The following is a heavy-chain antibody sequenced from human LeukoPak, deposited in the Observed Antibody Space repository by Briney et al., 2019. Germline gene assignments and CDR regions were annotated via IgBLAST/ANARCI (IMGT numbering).Heavy chain of an antibody. V-gene: IGHV3-23*01. CDR2: ISGSGGST. CDR1: GFTFSSYG. J-gene: IGHJ3*02. Sequence: GGSLRLSCAASGFTFSSYGMSWVRQAPGKVLEWVSAISGSGGSTYYADSVKGRFTISRDNSKNTLYLQMNSLRAEDTAVYYCAKRYYYDSSGYPDAFDIWGQGTMVTVSS. CDR3: AKRYYYDSSGYPDAFDI. D-gene: IGHD3-22*01.